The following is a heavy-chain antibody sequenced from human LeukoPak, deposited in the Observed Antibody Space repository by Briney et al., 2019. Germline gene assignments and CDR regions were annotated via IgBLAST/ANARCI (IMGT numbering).Heavy chain of an antibody. V-gene: IGHV1-69*01. CDR1: AGTFSSYA. Sequence: SVKVCCTASAGTFSSYAISWVRQAHGQGLGLMGGVIPIFGTANCAQKFQGRVTITADESTSTAYMELSSLRSEDTAVYYCARVAAAGIMLNYFDYWGQGTLVTVSS. D-gene: IGHD6-13*01. J-gene: IGHJ4*02. CDR3: ARVAAAGIMLNYFDY. CDR2: VIPIFGTA.